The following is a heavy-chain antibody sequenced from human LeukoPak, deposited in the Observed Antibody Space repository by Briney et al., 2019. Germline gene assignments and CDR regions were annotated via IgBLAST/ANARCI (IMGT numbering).Heavy chain of an antibody. J-gene: IGHJ5*02. V-gene: IGHV5-51*01. Sequence: NHGESLKISCKASGYSFTSHWIAWVRQMPGKGLEWMGIIYPGDSDSRYSPSFQGQVTISVDKSISTAYLQWSSLKASDTAMYYCARHIPQLEWLLQGWFDPWGQGTLVTVSS. CDR2: IYPGDSDS. CDR1: GYSFTSHW. CDR3: ARHIPQLEWLLQGWFDP. D-gene: IGHD3-3*01.